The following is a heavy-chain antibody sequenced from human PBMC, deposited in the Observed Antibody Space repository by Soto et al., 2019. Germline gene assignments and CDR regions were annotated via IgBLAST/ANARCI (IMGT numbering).Heavy chain of an antibody. CDR2: IVVGSGNT. CDR1: GFTFTSSA. J-gene: IGHJ6*02. Sequence: GASVKVSCKASGFTFTSSAVQWVRQARGQRLEWIGWIVVGSGNTNYAQKFQERVTITRDMSTSTAYMELSSLRSEDTAVYYCAADQGYYDSSGYETDYYYYYGMDVWGQGTTVTVSS. V-gene: IGHV1-58*01. CDR3: AADQGYYDSSGYETDYYYYYGMDV. D-gene: IGHD3-22*01.